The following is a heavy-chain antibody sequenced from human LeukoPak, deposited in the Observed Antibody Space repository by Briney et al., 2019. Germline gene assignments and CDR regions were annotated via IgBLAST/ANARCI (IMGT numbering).Heavy chain of an antibody. J-gene: IGHJ4*02. V-gene: IGHV4-34*01. D-gene: IGHD3-22*01. Sequence: PSETLSLTCAVYGGSFSGYYWSWIRQPPGKGLEWIGEINHSGSTNYNPSLKSRVTISVDTSKNQFSLKLSSVTGADMAVYFCARDPGGYYGYYFDYWGQGTLVTVSS. CDR3: ARDPGGYYGYYFDY. CDR2: INHSGST. CDR1: GGSFSGYY.